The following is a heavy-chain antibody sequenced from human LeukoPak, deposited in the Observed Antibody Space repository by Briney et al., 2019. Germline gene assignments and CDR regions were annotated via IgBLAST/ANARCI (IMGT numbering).Heavy chain of an antibody. CDR3: ARGYSSGWTNYFYYYMDV. V-gene: IGHV3-11*01. CDR1: GFTFSDYY. Sequence: GGSLRLSCAASGFTFSDYYMSWIRQAPGKGLEWVSYITSNGTTIYYADSVKGRFTISRDNAKNSLYLQMNSLRAEDTALYYCARGYSSGWTNYFYYYMDVWGKGTTVTISS. CDR2: ITSNGTTI. D-gene: IGHD6-19*01. J-gene: IGHJ6*03.